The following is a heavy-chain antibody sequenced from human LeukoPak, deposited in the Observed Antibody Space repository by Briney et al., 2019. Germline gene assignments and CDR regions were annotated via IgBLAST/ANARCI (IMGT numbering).Heavy chain of an antibody. D-gene: IGHD4-17*01. CDR3: ARGAYGDPGYYMDV. Sequence: SETLSLTCTVSGGSISSSSYYWGWIRQPPGKGLEWIGSIYYSGSTDYNPSLKSRVTISVDTSKTQFSLKLSSVTAADTAVYYCARGAYGDPGYYMDVWGKGTTVTVSS. J-gene: IGHJ6*03. V-gene: IGHV4-39*01. CDR1: GGSISSSSYY. CDR2: IYYSGST.